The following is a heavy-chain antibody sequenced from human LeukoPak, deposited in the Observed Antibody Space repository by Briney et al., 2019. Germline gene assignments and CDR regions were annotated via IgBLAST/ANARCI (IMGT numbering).Heavy chain of an antibody. D-gene: IGHD3-16*01. Sequence: GESLKISCQGSGYSFSNYWIAWVRQVPGRGLGWVGIIYPGDSDTRYRPSLEGQVTISDDKSLSTAYLQWSSLKPSDNAMYYCARHRVAESSFEPYDIWGQGTAVTVSS. CDR2: IYPGDSDT. CDR3: ARHRVAESSFEPYDI. J-gene: IGHJ3*02. V-gene: IGHV5-51*01. CDR1: GYSFSNYW.